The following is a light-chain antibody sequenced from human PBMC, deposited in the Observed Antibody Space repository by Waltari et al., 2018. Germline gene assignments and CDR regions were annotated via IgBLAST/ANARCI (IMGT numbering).Light chain of an antibody. Sequence: DIQMTQSPSTLSASVGDRVTITCRASQSVSSWLAVYQQKPGKAPKRLIYDASSLESGVPSRVSGSGSGTEFTLTISSLQPDDFATYYCQQYNSYSLLYTFGQGTKLEIK. V-gene: IGKV1-5*01. CDR1: QSVSSW. CDR2: DAS. CDR3: QQYNSYSLLYT. J-gene: IGKJ2*01.